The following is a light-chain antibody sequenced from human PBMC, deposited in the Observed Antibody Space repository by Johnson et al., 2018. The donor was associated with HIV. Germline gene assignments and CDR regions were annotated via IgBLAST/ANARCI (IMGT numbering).Light chain of an antibody. V-gene: IGLV1-51*01. J-gene: IGLJ1*01. Sequence: QAVLTQPPSVSAAPGQKVTISCSGSSSNIGNNYVSWYQQLPGTAPKLLIYDNNKRPSGISDRFSGSKSGTSATLGITGLQTGDEADYYCGTWDSSLSVGGGFGTGTKVTVL. CDR3: GTWDSSLSVGGG. CDR1: SSNIGNNY. CDR2: DNN.